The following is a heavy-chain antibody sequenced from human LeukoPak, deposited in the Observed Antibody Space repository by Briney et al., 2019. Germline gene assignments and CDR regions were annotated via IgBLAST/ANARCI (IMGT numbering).Heavy chain of an antibody. V-gene: IGHV3-48*01. D-gene: IGHD2-2*01. CDR2: IGTSSGTI. Sequence: GGPLRLSCAASGFTFSDYNMYWVRQAPGKGLECVSFIGTSSGTIHNADSVEGRFTISRDNAKNSLYLQMNSLRAEDTAVYYCARDRGYCRGSTCYAYYMDVWGKGTTVTVSS. J-gene: IGHJ6*03. CDR1: GFTFSDYN. CDR3: ARDRGYCRGSTCYAYYMDV.